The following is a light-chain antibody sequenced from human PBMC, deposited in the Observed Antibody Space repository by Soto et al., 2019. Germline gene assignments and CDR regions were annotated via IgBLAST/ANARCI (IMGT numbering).Light chain of an antibody. CDR1: NIGSKS. CDR2: YDS. J-gene: IGLJ1*01. Sequence: SYELTQPPSVSVAPGKTARITCGGNNIGSKSVHWYQQKPGQAPVLVIYYDSDRPSGIPERFSGSNSGNTATLTISRVEAGDEADYYCQVWDSSSDHLDYVFGTGTKLTVL. V-gene: IGLV3-21*04. CDR3: QVWDSSSDHLDYV.